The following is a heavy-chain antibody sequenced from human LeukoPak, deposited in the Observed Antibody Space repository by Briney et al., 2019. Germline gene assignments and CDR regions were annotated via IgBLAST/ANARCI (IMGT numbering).Heavy chain of an antibody. D-gene: IGHD6-19*01. CDR1: GFTFSSYS. CDR2: ISSSSSYI. CDR3: ASMRYSSGWS. V-gene: IGHV3-21*04. Sequence: GGSLRLSCAASGFTFSSYSMNWVRQAPGKGLEWVSSISSSSSYICYADSVKGRFTISRDNAKNSLYLQMNSLRAEDTAVYYCASMRYSSGWSWGQGTLVTVSS. J-gene: IGHJ5*02.